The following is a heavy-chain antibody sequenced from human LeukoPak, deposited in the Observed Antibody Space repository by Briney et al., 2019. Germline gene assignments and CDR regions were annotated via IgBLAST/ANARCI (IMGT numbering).Heavy chain of an antibody. CDR1: GGSISSGSYY. CDR3: AREGLGYCSGGSCYFNWFDP. D-gene: IGHD2-15*01. Sequence: SQTLSLTCTVSGGSISSGSYYWSWIRQPAGKGLEWIGRIYTSGSTNYNPSLKSRVTISVDTSKNQFSLKLSSVTAADTAVYYRAREGLGYCSGGSCYFNWFDPWGQGTLVTVSS. V-gene: IGHV4-61*02. J-gene: IGHJ5*02. CDR2: IYTSGST.